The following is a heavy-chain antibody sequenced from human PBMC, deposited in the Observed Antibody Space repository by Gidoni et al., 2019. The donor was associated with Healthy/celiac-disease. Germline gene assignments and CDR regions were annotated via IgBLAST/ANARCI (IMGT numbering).Heavy chain of an antibody. CDR3: AHLSVVTSDYYYGMDV. CDR2: IYWDDDK. V-gene: IGHV2-5*02. Sequence: QITLKESGPTLVKPTQTLTLTCTFSGFSLSTSGVGVGWIRQPPGKALEWLALIYWDDDKRYSPSLKSRLTITKDTSKNQVVLTMTNMDPVDTATYYCAHLSVVTSDYYYGMDVWGQGTTVTVSS. J-gene: IGHJ6*02. CDR1: GFSLSTSGVG. D-gene: IGHD2-21*02.